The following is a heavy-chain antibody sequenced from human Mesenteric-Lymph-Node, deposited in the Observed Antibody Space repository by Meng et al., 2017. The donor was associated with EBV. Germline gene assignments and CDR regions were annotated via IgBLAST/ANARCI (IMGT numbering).Heavy chain of an antibody. CDR3: ARRRGGLLFFDH. D-gene: IGHD5-24*01. J-gene: IGHJ4*02. CDR2: ISSSPGTK. Sequence: QLQLVEAGGGLVKPGGSLRLCCEASGFTFSDHDMSWVRQAPGKGLEWLSYISSSPGTKQYADSVKGRFTISRDNAKNSVYLQMDRLRVDDTAVYYCARRRGGLLFFDHWGQGILVTVSS. CDR1: GFTFSDHD. V-gene: IGHV3-11*01.